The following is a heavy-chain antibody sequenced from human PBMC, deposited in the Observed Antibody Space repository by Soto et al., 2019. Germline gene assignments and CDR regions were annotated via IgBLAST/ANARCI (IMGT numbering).Heavy chain of an antibody. CDR3: ARHRGYYDILTGYYTELNFDY. Sequence: SETLSLTCTVSGGSISSSSYYWGWIRQPPGKGLVWIGSIYYSGTTYYNPSLKSRVTISVDTSKNQFSLKLSSVTAADTAVYYCARHRGYYDILTGYYTELNFDYWGQGTLVTVSS. D-gene: IGHD3-9*01. CDR2: IYYSGTT. J-gene: IGHJ4*02. V-gene: IGHV4-39*01. CDR1: GGSISSSSYY.